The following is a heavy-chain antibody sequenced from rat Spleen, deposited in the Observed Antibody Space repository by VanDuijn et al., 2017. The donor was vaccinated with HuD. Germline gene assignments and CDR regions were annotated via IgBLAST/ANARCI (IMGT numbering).Heavy chain of an antibody. J-gene: IGHJ3*01. CDR2: INYDGSGT. Sequence: EVKLVESGGGLVQPGRSLKLSCAASGFTFDDYGMAWVRQAPKKGLEWVATINYDGSGTYYRDSVKGRFTISRDNAESTLYLQMDSLRSEDTATYYCARPSYGYPFAYWGQGTLVTVSS. CDR1: GFTFDDYG. CDR3: ARPSYGYPFAY. D-gene: IGHD1-7*01. V-gene: IGHV5-7*01.